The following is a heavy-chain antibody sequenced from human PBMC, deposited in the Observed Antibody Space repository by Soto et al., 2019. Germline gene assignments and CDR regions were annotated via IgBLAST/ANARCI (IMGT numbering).Heavy chain of an antibody. J-gene: IGHJ5*02. Sequence: ASVKVSCKASGYTFTSYGISWVRQAPGQGLEWMGWISAYNGNTNYAQKLQGRVTMTTDTSTGTAYMELRSLRSDDTAVYYCARLKLVAGYFDPWGQGTLVTVSS. V-gene: IGHV1-18*01. CDR2: ISAYNGNT. D-gene: IGHD6-19*01. CDR3: ARLKLVAGYFDP. CDR1: GYTFTSYG.